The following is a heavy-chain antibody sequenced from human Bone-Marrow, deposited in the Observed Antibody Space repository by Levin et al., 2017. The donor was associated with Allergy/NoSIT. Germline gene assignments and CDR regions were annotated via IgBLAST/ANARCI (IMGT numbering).Heavy chain of an antibody. CDR2: ISNDGSTQ. V-gene: IGHV3-30*09. D-gene: IGHD1-26*01. Sequence: QHGESLKISCAASGFTFSRYAMHWVRQAPGKGLEWVAVISNDGSTQYYGDSVKGRFAISRDSSKNMLYLQMNSLRTEETAVYYCTKSVGVTGAFEFWGQGTMVTVSS. CDR1: GFTFSRYA. CDR3: TKSVGVTGAFEF. J-gene: IGHJ3*01.